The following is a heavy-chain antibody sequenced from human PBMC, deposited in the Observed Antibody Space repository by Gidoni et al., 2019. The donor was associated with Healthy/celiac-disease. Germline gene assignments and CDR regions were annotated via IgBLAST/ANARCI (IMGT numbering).Heavy chain of an antibody. CDR1: GFTCSSDG. Sequence: QVQLLQPGVAVVQPGRSLRLSCAASGFTCSSDGMQWGRQAPGKGLAWVAVRSDDGSIKYYAVSVKGGFTISRDKSKNTLYLQRNSLGAEDTAVYYCAKVVTTSVGDMDVWGKGTTVTVSS. J-gene: IGHJ6*03. D-gene: IGHD3-16*02. CDR2: RSDDGSIK. V-gene: IGHV3-30*18. CDR3: AKVVTTSVGDMDV.